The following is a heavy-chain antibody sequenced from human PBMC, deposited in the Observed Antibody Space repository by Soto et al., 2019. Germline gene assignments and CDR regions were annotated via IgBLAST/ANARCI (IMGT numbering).Heavy chain of an antibody. D-gene: IGHD2-21*02. CDR1: GYTLTELS. CDR3: ATVFDRVVTDYYYYGMDV. V-gene: IGHV1-24*01. J-gene: IGHJ6*02. CDR2: FDPEDGET. Sequence: GASVKVSCKVSGYTLTELSMHWVRQAPGKGLEWMGGFDPEDGETIYAQKFQGRVTMTEDTSTDTAYMGLSSLRSEDTAVYYCATVFDRVVTDYYYYGMDVWGQGTTVTVSS.